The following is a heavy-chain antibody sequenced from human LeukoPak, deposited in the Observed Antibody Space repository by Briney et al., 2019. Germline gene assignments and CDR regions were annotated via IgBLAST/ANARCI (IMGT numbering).Heavy chain of an antibody. J-gene: IGHJ4*02. V-gene: IGHV3-23*01. CDR3: ATRAPYYFDY. Sequence: GGSLRLSCAASGFTLSNSGMSWVRQAPGKGLEWVSSITGSGASTYYADSVKGRFTISRDNSKNTLYLQMNSLKAEDTALYYCATRAPYYFDYWGQGTLVTVSS. CDR2: ITGSGAST. CDR1: GFTLSNSG. D-gene: IGHD3-16*01.